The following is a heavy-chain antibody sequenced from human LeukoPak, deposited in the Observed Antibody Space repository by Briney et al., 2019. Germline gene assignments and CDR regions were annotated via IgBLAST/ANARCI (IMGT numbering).Heavy chain of an antibody. CDR3: AKIPWLVSGFFDY. V-gene: IGHV3-23*01. D-gene: IGHD6-19*01. J-gene: IGHJ4*02. CDR1: GFTFSSYG. CDR2: ISGSGGST. Sequence: PGGSLRLSCAASGFTFSSYGMSWVRQAPGKGLEWVSAISGSGGSTYYADSVKGRFTISRDNSKNTLYLQMNSLRAEDTAIYYCAKIPWLVSGFFDYWGQGTLVTVSP.